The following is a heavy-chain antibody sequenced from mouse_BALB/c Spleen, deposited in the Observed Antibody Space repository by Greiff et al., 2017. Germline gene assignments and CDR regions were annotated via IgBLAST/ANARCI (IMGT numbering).Heavy chain of an antibody. CDR2: INPSTGYT. CDR1: GYTFTRYW. CDR3: ARLAWLAY. Sequence: QVQLQQSGAELAQPGASVKMSCKASGYTFTRYWMHWVKQRPGQGLEWIGYINPSTGYTEYNQKFKDKATLTADKSSSTAYMQLSSLTSEDSAVYYCARLAWLAYWGQGNLVTVSA. V-gene: IGHV1-7*01. J-gene: IGHJ3*01.